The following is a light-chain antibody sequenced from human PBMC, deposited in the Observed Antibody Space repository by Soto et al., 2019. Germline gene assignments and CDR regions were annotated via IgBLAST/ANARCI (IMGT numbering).Light chain of an antibody. J-gene: IGKJ1*01. Sequence: ETVLTQSPGTLSLSPGERATLSCRASQSVGGSFLAWYQQRPGQAPRLLIYHTSYRATGIPDRFSGSGSGTDFTLTISRLEPEDFAVCYCQQRSNWPWTFGQGTKVDIK. CDR3: QQRSNWPWT. CDR2: HTS. V-gene: IGKV3D-20*02. CDR1: QSVGGSF.